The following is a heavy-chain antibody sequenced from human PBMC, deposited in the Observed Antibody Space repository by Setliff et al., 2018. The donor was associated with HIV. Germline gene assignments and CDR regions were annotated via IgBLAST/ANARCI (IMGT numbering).Heavy chain of an antibody. CDR3: ARHRSYPRVYFDH. CDR1: GDSISRRIYY. V-gene: IGHV4-39*01. CDR2: FYYSGSS. D-gene: IGHD2-21*01. J-gene: IGHJ4*02. Sequence: SETLSLTCTVSGDSISRRIYYWGWIRQPPGKGLEWIGNFYYSGSSHYNPSLKSRVTISVDTSKNQFSLKLASVTAADTAFYYCARHRSYPRVYFDHWGLGTLVTVSS.